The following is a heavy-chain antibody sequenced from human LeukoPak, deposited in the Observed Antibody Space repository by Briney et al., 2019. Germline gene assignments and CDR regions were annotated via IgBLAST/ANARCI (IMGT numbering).Heavy chain of an antibody. CDR1: GFTFGDYA. CDR3: AKGSGYYYYYYMDV. Sequence: GGSLRLSCAASGFTFGDYAMHWVRQAPGKGLEWVSLISWDGGSTYYEYSVKGRFNISRDNSKNSLYLQMNSLRADDTALYYCAKGSGYYYYYYMDVWGKGTTVTVSS. J-gene: IGHJ6*03. V-gene: IGHV3-43D*03. CDR2: ISWDGGST.